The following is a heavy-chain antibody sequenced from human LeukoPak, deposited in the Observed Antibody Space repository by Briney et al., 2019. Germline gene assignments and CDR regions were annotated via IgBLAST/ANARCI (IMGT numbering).Heavy chain of an antibody. CDR2: IYADGGGGGT. D-gene: IGHD1-26*01. CDR1: GVTVSTNY. J-gene: IGHJ4*02. Sequence: GGSLRLSCAVSGVTVSTNYMGWVRQAPGKGLEWVSVIYADGGGGGTYYADSVKGRFTISRDNSKNTLYLQMNSLRAEDTAVYYCAKKGATTGDFDYWGQGTLVTVSS. V-gene: IGHV3-53*01. CDR3: AKKGATTGDFDY.